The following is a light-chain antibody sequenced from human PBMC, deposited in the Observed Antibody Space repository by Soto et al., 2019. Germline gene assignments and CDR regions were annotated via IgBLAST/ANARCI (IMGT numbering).Light chain of an antibody. V-gene: IGKV3-20*01. CDR1: QSVSGRQ. Sequence: IVLTQSPGTLPLSPGDRATLSCRASQSVSGRQLAWYQQKPGQAPRLLIDGASYRAPAISDRFSGIGFGTDFTVTISRLEPEDCAVYYCQQYAASPTFGQGTKLEIK. CDR2: GAS. J-gene: IGKJ2*01. CDR3: QQYAASPT.